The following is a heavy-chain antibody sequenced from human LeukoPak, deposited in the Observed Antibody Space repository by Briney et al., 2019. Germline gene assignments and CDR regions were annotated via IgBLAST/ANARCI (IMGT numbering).Heavy chain of an antibody. CDR1: GGSISSGSYY. CDR2: IYTSGST. CDR3: ARFSVVVPAATIYYYYYYMDV. D-gene: IGHD2-2*01. Sequence: SETLSLTCTVSGGSISSGSYYWRWIRQPAGKGLEWIGRIYTSGSTNYNPSLKSRVTISVDTSKNQFSLKLSSVTAADTAVYYCARFSVVVPAATIYYYYYYMDVWGKGTTVTVSS. J-gene: IGHJ6*03. V-gene: IGHV4-61*02.